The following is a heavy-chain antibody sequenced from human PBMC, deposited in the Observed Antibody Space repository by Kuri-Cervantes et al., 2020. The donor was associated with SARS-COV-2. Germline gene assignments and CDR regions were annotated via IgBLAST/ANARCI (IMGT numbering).Heavy chain of an antibody. CDR1: GFTFSSYG. Sequence: GESLKISCAASGFTFSSYGMHWVRQAPGKGLEWVAVIWYDGSNKYYADSVKGRFTISRDNSKNTLYLQMNGLRAEDTAVYYCARDVPTRGLGSSDAFDIWGQGTMVTVSS. J-gene: IGHJ3*02. D-gene: IGHD1-26*01. CDR3: ARDVPTRGLGSSDAFDI. CDR2: IWYDGSNK. V-gene: IGHV3-33*01.